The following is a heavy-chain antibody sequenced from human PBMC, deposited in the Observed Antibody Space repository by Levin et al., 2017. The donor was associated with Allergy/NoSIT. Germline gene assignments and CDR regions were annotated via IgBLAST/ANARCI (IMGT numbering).Heavy chain of an antibody. V-gene: IGHV3-7*05. Sequence: GGSLRLSCAASGFTFSSYWMSWVRQAPGKGLEWVANIKQDGTEKEEGDSVKGRFTVSKDNAKNSVYLQMSSLRVEDTAVYYCARNWRSAFDIWGLGTMVTVSS. CDR3: ARNWRSAFDI. D-gene: IGHD2-8*02. CDR1: GFTFSSYW. CDR2: IKQDGTEK. J-gene: IGHJ3*02.